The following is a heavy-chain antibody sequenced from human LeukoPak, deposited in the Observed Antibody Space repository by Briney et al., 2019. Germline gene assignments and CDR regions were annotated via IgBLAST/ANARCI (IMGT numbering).Heavy chain of an antibody. V-gene: IGHV3-23*01. CDR2: ISGRGGST. CDR3: ARDDYGETFDY. D-gene: IGHD4-17*01. J-gene: IGHJ4*02. Sequence: GGSLRLSCAASGFTFSNYARNWVRKAPGKGLEWVSGISGRGGSTFYVDSVKGRFTISRDNSKNTLYLQMNSLRAEDTAIYYCARDDYGETFDYWGQGTLVTVSS. CDR1: GFTFSNYA.